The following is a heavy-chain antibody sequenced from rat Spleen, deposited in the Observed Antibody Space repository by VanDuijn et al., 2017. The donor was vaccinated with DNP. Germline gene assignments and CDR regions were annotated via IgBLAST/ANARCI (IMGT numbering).Heavy chain of an antibody. V-gene: IGHV5-31*01. CDR3: AIYFYSGDNWFAY. J-gene: IGHJ3*01. CDR2: IPSTGGKN. Sequence: EVQLVESGGDLVQPGRSLKLSCVASRFTFNNFWMTWFRQVPGQGLEWVASIPSTGGKNYYPDSVKGRFAISRDNAKNTLDLQMNSLNSEDTATYDCAIYFYSGDNWFAYWGQGTLVTVSS. CDR1: RFTFNNFW. D-gene: IGHD1-1*01.